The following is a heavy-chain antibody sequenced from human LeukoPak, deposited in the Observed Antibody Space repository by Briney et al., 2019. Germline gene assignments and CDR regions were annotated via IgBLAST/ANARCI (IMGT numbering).Heavy chain of an antibody. CDR1: GFTFSSYG. CDR2: ISGSGGST. CDR3: AKDLYPYYYYMDV. J-gene: IGHJ6*03. V-gene: IGHV3-23*01. D-gene: IGHD3-16*01. Sequence: GGSLRLSCAASGFTFSSYGMSWVRQAPGKGLEWVSAISGSGGSTYYADSVKGRFTISRDNSKNTLYLQMNSLRAEDTAVYYCAKDLYPYYYYMDVWGKGTTVTISS.